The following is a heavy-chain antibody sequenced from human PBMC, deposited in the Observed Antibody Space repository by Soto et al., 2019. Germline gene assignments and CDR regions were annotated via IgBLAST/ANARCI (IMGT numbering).Heavy chain of an antibody. CDR1: GYSFTSYW. J-gene: IGHJ4*01. D-gene: IGHD3-10*01. V-gene: IGHV5-10-1*01. CDR2: IDPSDSYT. Sequence: PGESLKISCKGSGYSFTSYWISWVRQMPGKGLEWMGRIDPSDSYTNYSPSFQGHVTISADKSTSTAYLQWSSLKASDTAMYYCTRHRYYGSGSYQFDYWGQGTLVTVSS. CDR3: TRHRYYGSGSYQFDY.